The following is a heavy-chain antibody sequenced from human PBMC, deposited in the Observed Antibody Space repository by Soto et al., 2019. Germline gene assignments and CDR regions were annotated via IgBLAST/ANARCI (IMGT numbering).Heavy chain of an antibody. CDR3: ARGDGRGSTGFYYYYGMDV. J-gene: IGHJ6*02. D-gene: IGHD1-26*01. V-gene: IGHV1-46*02. CDR1: GFTFNNYF. CDR2: ISPYDGST. Sequence: QVQLVQSGAEVKKPGASVKVSCKASGFTFNNYFFHWVRQAPRQGLEWMGIISPYDGSTNYEQSLQGRVTMTSDTSTSTVYMELCSLRSEDTAVYYCARGDGRGSTGFYYYYGMDVWGHGTTVTVSS.